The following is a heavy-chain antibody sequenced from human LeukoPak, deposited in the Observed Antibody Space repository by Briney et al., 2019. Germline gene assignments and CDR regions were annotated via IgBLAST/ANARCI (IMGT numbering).Heavy chain of an antibody. V-gene: IGHV1-69*06. J-gene: IGHJ4*02. Sequence: SVKVSCKASGGTFSSYAISWVRQAPGQGLEWMGGIIPIFGTANYAQKFQGRVTITADKSTSTAYMELSSLRSEDTAVYYCARSSSSSETFDYWGQGTLVTVSS. CDR1: GGTFSSYA. D-gene: IGHD6-6*01. CDR2: IIPIFGTA. CDR3: ARSSSSSETFDY.